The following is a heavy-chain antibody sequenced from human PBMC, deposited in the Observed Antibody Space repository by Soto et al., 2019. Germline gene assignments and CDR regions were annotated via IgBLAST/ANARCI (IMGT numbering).Heavy chain of an antibody. D-gene: IGHD3-3*01. J-gene: IGHJ4*02. V-gene: IGHV3-33*01. CDR2: IWHDGSKT. Sequence: QVHLVESGGDIVQPGSFLRLSCKVFGFSFSSYDMHWVRQVPGKGLEWVATIWHDGSKTYHADSVKGRFIISRDNSKDTLFLQMNSLRVADTAMYYCARGADQRFLEPTDCGHWGQGTLLTVSS. CDR3: ARGADQRFLEPTDCGH. CDR1: GFSFSSYD.